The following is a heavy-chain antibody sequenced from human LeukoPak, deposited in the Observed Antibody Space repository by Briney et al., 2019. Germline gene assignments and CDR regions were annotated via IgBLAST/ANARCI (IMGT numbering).Heavy chain of an antibody. CDR2: IYTSGST. D-gene: IGHD2-2*01. J-gene: IGHJ6*03. V-gene: IGHV4-4*07. CDR3: ARVSVVPAATRGYYYYMDV. CDR1: GGSISSYY. Sequence: SETLSLTCTVSGGSISSYYWSWIRQPAGKGLEWIGRIYTSGSTNYNPSLKSRVTMSVDTSKNQFSLKLSSVTAADTAVYYCARVSVVPAATRGYYYYMDVWGKGTTVTISS.